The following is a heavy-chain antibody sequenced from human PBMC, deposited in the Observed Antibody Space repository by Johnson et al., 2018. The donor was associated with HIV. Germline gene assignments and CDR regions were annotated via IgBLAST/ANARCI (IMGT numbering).Heavy chain of an antibody. V-gene: IGHV3-7*01. D-gene: IGHD3-22*01. CDR1: GFTFKSYW. Sequence: VQLVESRGVLVQPGGSLRLSCAASGFTFKSYWMSWVRQAPGEGPEWVANIKQDGTETYYGDSMRGRFTISRDNARNSLYLEMNGLRSEDTAVYYCARERGFSSVLWKLSEDAFDIWGQGTMVTVSS. CDR3: ARERGFSSVLWKLSEDAFDI. CDR2: IKQDGTET. J-gene: IGHJ3*02.